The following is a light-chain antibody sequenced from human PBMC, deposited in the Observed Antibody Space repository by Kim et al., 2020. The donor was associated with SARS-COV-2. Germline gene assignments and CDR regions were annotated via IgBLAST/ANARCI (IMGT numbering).Light chain of an antibody. CDR1: QDITSS. CDR3: QKYDSAPWT. V-gene: IGKV1-27*01. J-gene: IGKJ1*01. CDR2: AAS. Sequence: ASAGGSVTISCRARQDITSSLAWYQPKPGKVPQVLIYAASTLQSGVPSRFSGSGSGTDFTLTIGRLQTEDVATYYCQKYDSAPWTFGPGTKVDIK.